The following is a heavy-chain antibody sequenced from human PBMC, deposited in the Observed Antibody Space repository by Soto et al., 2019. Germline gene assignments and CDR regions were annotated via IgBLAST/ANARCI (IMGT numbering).Heavy chain of an antibody. CDR1: GFTFSSYW. J-gene: IGHJ4*02. CDR3: VRDPYLPAAGRLSSLHY. D-gene: IGHD2-2*01. Sequence: GSLRLSCAASGFTFSSYWMSWVRQAPGKGLEWVANIKQDGSEKYYADSVKGRFTISRDNSNNTLYVQMNSLKAEDTAVYYCVRDPYLPAAGRLSSLHYWGPGTLVTVSS. V-gene: IGHV3-7*01. CDR2: IKQDGSEK.